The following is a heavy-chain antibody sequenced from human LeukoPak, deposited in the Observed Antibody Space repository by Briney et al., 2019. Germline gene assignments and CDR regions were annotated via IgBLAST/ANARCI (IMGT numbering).Heavy chain of an antibody. D-gene: IGHD6-6*01. CDR3: VRGGGADRPYGLDV. J-gene: IGHJ6*02. CDR1: GFTVSSNY. Sequence: GGSLRLSCAASGFTVSSNYMSWVRQAPGKGLEWVSVIYSGGSTYYADSVKGRFTISRDNSKNTLYLQMNSLRAEDTAVYYCVRGGGADRPYGLDVWGQGTTVTVSS. CDR2: IYSGGST. V-gene: IGHV3-66*02.